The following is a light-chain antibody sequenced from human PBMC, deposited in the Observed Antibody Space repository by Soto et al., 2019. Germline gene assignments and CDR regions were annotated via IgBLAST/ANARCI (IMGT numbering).Light chain of an antibody. Sequence: QSALTQPPSVSGSPGRSVTISCTGTSSDVGSYNRVSWYQQSPGTAPKLMIYEVSNRPSGVPDRFSGSKSGNTASLTISGLQAEDEADYYCSSSTSSSTWVFGGGTKVTVL. CDR2: EVS. CDR1: SSDVGSYNR. J-gene: IGLJ3*02. CDR3: SSSTSSSTWV. V-gene: IGLV2-18*02.